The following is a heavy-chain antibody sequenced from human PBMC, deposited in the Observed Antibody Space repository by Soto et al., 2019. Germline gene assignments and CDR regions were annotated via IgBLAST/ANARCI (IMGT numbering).Heavy chain of an antibody. D-gene: IGHD6-6*01. CDR3: AREGWQLGRGMDV. Sequence: EVQLVESGGGLVKPGGSLRLSCAASGFTFSSYSMNWVRQAPGKGLEWVSSISSSSSYIYYADSVKGRFTISRDNAKNSLYLQMNSLRAEDTAVYYCAREGWQLGRGMDVWGQGTTVTVSS. CDR2: ISSSSSYI. V-gene: IGHV3-21*01. CDR1: GFTFSSYS. J-gene: IGHJ6*02.